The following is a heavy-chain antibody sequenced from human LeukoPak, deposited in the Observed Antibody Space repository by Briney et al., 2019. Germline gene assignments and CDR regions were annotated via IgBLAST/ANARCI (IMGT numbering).Heavy chain of an antibody. J-gene: IGHJ6*03. CDR2: INPNSGVT. Sequence: ASVKVSCKASGYTFTDDYVHWVRQAPGQGLEWMGWINPNSGVTNYAQKFQGRDTMTRDMSISTAYMELSRLRSDDTAVYYCARDSPTAAVTYYYYYYMDVWGKGTAVTISS. CDR3: ARDSPTAAVTYYYYYYMDV. V-gene: IGHV1-2*02. CDR1: GYTFTDDY. D-gene: IGHD6-13*01.